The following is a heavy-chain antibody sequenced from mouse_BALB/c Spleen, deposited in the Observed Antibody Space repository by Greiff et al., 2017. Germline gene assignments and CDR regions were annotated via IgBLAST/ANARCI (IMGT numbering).Heavy chain of an antibody. J-gene: IGHJ3*01. CDR3: ARDNDDYEAY. CDR2: ISDGGSYT. CDR1: GFTFSDYY. Sequence: EVQRVESGGGLVKPGGSLKLSCAASGFTFSDYYMYWVRQTPEKRLEWVATISDGGSYTYYPDSVKGRFTISRDNATNNLYLQMSSLKSEDTAMYYSARDNDDYEAYWGQGTLVTVSA. V-gene: IGHV5-4*02. D-gene: IGHD2-4*01.